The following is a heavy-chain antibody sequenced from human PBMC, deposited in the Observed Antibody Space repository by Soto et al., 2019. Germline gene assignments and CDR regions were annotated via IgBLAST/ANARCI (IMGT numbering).Heavy chain of an antibody. CDR3: GRGEVDRYNWNYGIDY. Sequence: SETLSLTCTVSGGSISSYYWSWIRQRPGKGLEWIGYIYYSGNTNHNPSLKSRVTISVDTSKNQFSLKLSSVTAADTAVYYCGRGEVDRYNWNYGIDYWGQGTLVTVSS. V-gene: IGHV4-59*01. CDR2: IYYSGNT. J-gene: IGHJ4*02. CDR1: GGSISSYY. D-gene: IGHD1-7*01.